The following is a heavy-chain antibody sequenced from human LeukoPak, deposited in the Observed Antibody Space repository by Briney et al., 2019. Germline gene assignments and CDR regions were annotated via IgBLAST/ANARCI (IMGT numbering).Heavy chain of an antibody. J-gene: IGHJ4*02. CDR2: INPNSGGT. V-gene: IGHV1-2*06. CDR3: ARSVCSGGSCHHGY. CDR1: GYTFTGYY. D-gene: IGHD2-15*01. Sequence: GASVKVSCKASGYTFTGYYMHWVRQAPGQGLEWMGRINPNSGGTNYAQKFQGRVTMTRDTSISTAYMELSRLRSDDTAVYYCARSVCSGGSCHHGYWGQGTLVTVSS.